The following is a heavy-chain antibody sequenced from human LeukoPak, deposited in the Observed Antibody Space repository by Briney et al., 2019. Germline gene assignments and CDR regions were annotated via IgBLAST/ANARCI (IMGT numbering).Heavy chain of an antibody. J-gene: IGHJ6*03. D-gene: IGHD2-2*01. V-gene: IGHV3-7*01. CDR1: GFTFNDYV. Sequence: GGSLRLSCAASGFTFNDYVMAWVRQTPGKGLEWVANIKQDGSEKYYVDSVKGRFTISRDNAKNSLYLQMNSLRAEDTAVYYCARAATSRRTLYYYYMDVWGKGTTVTVSS. CDR2: IKQDGSEK. CDR3: ARAATSRRTLYYYYMDV.